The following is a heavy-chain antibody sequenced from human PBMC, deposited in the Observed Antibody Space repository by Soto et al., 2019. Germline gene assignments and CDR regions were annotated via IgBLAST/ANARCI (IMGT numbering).Heavy chain of an antibody. CDR2: XSXXXGXT. J-gene: IGHJ4*02. CDR1: GYTFIIYG. V-gene: IGHV1-18*01. D-gene: IGHD3-10*01. CDR3: ARDLDGSGSYFTDY. Sequence: ASVKVSCKASGYTFIIYGINWVRQAPGQGLEWMXWXSXXXGXTXXXQXXXXRVTMTTDTSTSTAYMELRSLRSDDTDVYYCARDLDGSGSYFTDYWGQGTLVTVSS.